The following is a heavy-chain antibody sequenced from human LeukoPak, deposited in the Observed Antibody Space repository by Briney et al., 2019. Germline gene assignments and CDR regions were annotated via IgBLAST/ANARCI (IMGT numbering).Heavy chain of an antibody. CDR3: ARANYGVYPIFDY. CDR1: GGSISSSSYY. D-gene: IGHD4-17*01. CDR2: IYYSGST. Sequence: SSETLSLTCTVSGGSISSSSYYWGWIRQPPGKGLEWIGSIYYSGSTYYNPSLKSRVTISVDTSKNQFSLKLSSVTAADTAVYYCARANYGVYPIFDYWGQGTLVTVSS. V-gene: IGHV4-39*01. J-gene: IGHJ4*02.